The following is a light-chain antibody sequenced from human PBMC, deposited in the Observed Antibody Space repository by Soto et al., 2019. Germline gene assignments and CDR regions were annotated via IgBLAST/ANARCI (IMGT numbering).Light chain of an antibody. CDR3: QQFGRSGLT. J-gene: IGKJ4*01. CDR2: GAT. Sequence: EIVLTQFPGTLSLSPGERATLSCRASESVTSIFLGWYQQKPGQAPRLLFYGATNRATGTPDRFSASGSGTEFTLTVSILEPEDSAVYYCQQFGRSGLTFGGGTKVEIK. V-gene: IGKV3-20*01. CDR1: ESVTSIF.